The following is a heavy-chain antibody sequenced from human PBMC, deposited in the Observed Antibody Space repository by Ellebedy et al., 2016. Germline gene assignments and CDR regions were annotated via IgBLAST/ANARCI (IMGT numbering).Heavy chain of an antibody. CDR2: IWYDESNK. Sequence: GESLKISCAASGFTFRGYAMHWVRQAPGKGLEWVAVIWYDESNKFYADSVKGRFTISRDNSKNTLFLQMNSLRVEDTALYYCARGDGFWSGYDAAFRIDPWGQGTLVTVSS. CDR1: GFTFRGYA. V-gene: IGHV3-33*01. J-gene: IGHJ5*02. CDR3: ARGDGFWSGYDAAFRIDP. D-gene: IGHD3-3*01.